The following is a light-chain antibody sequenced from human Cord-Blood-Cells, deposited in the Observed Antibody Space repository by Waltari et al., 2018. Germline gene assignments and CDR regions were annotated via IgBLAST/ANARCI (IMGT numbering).Light chain of an antibody. V-gene: IGKV4-1*01. Sequence: DIVMTQSPDSLAVSLRERATIYCKSSQSVLYSSNNKTYLAWYQQKPGQPTKLLIYWASTRESGVPDRFSGSGSGTDFTLTISSLQAEDVAVYYCQQYYSTPLTFGGGTKVEIK. CDR1: QSVLYSSNNKTY. CDR3: QQYYSTPLT. CDR2: WAS. J-gene: IGKJ4*01.